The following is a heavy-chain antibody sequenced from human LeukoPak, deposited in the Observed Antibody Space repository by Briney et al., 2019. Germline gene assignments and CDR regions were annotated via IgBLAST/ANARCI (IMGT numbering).Heavy chain of an antibody. D-gene: IGHD3-22*01. CDR1: GYTFTGYY. V-gene: IGHV1-69*06. CDR2: IIPIFGTA. Sequence: SVKVSCKASGYTFTGYYMHWVRQAPGQGLEWMGGIIPIFGTANYAQKFQGRVTITADKSTSTAYTELSSLRSEDTAVYYCARSPADYDSSGAHFDLWGRGTLVTVSS. CDR3: ARSPADYDSSGAHFDL. J-gene: IGHJ2*01.